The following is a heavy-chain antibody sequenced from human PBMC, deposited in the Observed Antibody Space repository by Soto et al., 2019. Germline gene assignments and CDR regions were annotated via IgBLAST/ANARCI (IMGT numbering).Heavy chain of an antibody. CDR1: GYTFSGHA. V-gene: IGHV1-3*01. Sequence: QVHFVQSGAEVKKPGASVKVSCKASGYTFSGHAIHWLRQAPGQRPEWMGWINAGNSKTYYAEKFEGRVTFPRDTVVTTVNIELTRLTSEDTAVYYCGRDQSGTGCYVEWFDPWGQGTLVTVSS. CDR2: INAGNSKT. J-gene: IGHJ5*02. D-gene: IGHD2-2*01. CDR3: GRDQSGTGCYVEWFDP.